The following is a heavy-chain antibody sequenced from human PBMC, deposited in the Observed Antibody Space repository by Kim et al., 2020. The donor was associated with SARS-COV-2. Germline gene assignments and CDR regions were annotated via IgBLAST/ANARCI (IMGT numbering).Heavy chain of an antibody. D-gene: IGHD2-21*01. V-gene: IGHV3-23*01. J-gene: IGHJ4*02. CDR3: AKDLFVGADSYGPLDQ. Sequence: DAVKGRFTISRDNSKNTVYLQMNSLRVEDTAIYFCAKDLFVGADSYGPLDQWGQGTPVAVSS.